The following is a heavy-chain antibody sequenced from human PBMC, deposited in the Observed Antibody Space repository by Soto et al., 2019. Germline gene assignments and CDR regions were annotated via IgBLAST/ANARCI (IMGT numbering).Heavy chain of an antibody. V-gene: IGHV1-69*13. CDR2: IIPIFGTA. CDR1: GGTFISYA. J-gene: IGHJ4*02. CDR3: ASHYDSSGYYYRGLDY. Sequence: SVTVSCQASGGTFISYAISWVRQAPGQGLEWMGGIIPIFGTADYAQKFQGRVTITADESTSTGNMELSSLRSGDTAVYYCASHYDSSGYYYRGLDYWGQGTLVTVSS. D-gene: IGHD3-22*01.